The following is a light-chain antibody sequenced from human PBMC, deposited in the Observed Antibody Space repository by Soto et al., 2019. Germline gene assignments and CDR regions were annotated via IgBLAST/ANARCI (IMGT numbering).Light chain of an antibody. CDR2: GTS. V-gene: IGKV3-20*01. CDR3: QQYGSSIT. J-gene: IGKJ5*01. CDR1: QRISSNY. Sequence: EIVLTQSPGTLSLSPGERATLSCRASQRISSNYLGWYQQKPGQAPRLLIYGTSSRATGIPDRFSGSGSGTDFTLTISRLEPEDFAVFYCQQYGSSITFGQGTRLEI.